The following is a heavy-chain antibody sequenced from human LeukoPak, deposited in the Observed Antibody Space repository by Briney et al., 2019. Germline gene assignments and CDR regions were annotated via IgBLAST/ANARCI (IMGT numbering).Heavy chain of an antibody. J-gene: IGHJ6*03. Sequence: PSETLSLTCAVYGGSFSGYYWSWIRQPPGKGLEWIGEINHSGSTNYNPSLKSRVTISVDTSKNQFSLKLSSVTAADTAVYYCARGRRDSSGYYELSYYYMDVWGKGTTVTVPS. CDR1: GGSFSGYY. CDR2: INHSGST. D-gene: IGHD3-22*01. V-gene: IGHV4-34*01. CDR3: ARGRRDSSGYYELSYYYMDV.